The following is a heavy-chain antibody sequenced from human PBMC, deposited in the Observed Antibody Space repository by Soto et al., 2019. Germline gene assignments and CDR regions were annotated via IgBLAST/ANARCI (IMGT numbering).Heavy chain of an antibody. J-gene: IGHJ3*02. Sequence: DLELIGYIYHSGSTYYNPSLKSRVTISVDRSKNQFSLKLSSVTAADTAVYYCARVVPKNKLDIWGQGTMVTVSS. D-gene: IGHD2-2*01. V-gene: IGHV4-30-2*01. CDR2: IYHSGST. CDR3: ARVVPKNKLDI.